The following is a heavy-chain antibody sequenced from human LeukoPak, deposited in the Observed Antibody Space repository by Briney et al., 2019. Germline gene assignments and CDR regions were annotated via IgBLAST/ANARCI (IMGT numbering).Heavy chain of an antibody. CDR3: ARERSGWLFDY. D-gene: IGHD6-19*01. Sequence: GGSLRLSCAASGFTFSHYWMHWVRQVPGKGLVWVSHINNDGSSTTYADSAKGRFTISRGNAKNTLYLQMNSLRAEDTAVYYCARERSGWLFDYWGQGTLVTVSS. CDR2: INNDGSST. V-gene: IGHV3-74*01. CDR1: GFTFSHYW. J-gene: IGHJ4*02.